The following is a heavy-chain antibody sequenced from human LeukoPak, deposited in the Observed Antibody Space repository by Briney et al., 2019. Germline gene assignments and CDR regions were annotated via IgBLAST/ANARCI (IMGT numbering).Heavy chain of an antibody. Sequence: ASVKVSCKASGYTFTSYYMHWVRQAPGQGLEWMGIINPSGGSTSYAQKLQGRVTMTRDTSTSTVYMELSSLRSEDTAVYYCARYDSSGYYYYWGQGTLVTVSS. J-gene: IGHJ4*02. D-gene: IGHD3-22*01. CDR1: GYTFTSYY. CDR2: INPSGGST. CDR3: ARYDSSGYYYY. V-gene: IGHV1-46*01.